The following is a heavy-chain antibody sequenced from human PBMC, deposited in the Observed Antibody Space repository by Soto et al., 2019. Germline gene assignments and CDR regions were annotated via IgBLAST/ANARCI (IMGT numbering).Heavy chain of an antibody. Sequence: VQLVESGVGLVQPGGSLRLSCAASGFTFSSYWMHWVRQAPGKGLEWVAHISYDGSDKYYADSVKGRFTISRDNSKNTLYLQMNSLRVEGTAVYYCGAGQYFSDYWGQGTLVTVSS. J-gene: IGHJ4*02. D-gene: IGHD6-13*01. CDR3: GAGQYFSDY. CDR2: ISYDGSDK. CDR1: GFTFSSYW. V-gene: IGHV3-30*03.